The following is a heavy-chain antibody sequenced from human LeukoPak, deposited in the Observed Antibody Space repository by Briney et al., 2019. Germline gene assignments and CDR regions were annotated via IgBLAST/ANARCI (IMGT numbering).Heavy chain of an antibody. Sequence: GGSLRLSCAASGFTFSTYGMHWVRQAPGKGLEWVAVISYDGSSIYYADSVKGRFTISRDNSKSTLYLQMDSLRPEDTAVFYCAKLSGDYVDYWGQGTLVTVSS. CDR1: GFTFSTYG. D-gene: IGHD2-15*01. V-gene: IGHV3-30*18. CDR2: ISYDGSSI. CDR3: AKLSGDYVDY. J-gene: IGHJ4*02.